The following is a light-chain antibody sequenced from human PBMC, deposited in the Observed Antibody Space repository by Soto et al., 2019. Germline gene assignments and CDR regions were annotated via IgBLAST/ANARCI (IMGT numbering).Light chain of an antibody. CDR3: QSSDSSLSGWV. Sequence: QSVLTQPPSVSGAPGQRVTISCTGSSSNIGAGYDVHWYQQLPGTAPKLLIYGNSNRPSGVPDRFSGSKSGTSAPLAITGLKAEDEADYSCQSSDSSLSGWVFGGGTKLTVL. CDR2: GNS. V-gene: IGLV1-40*01. CDR1: SSNIGAGYD. J-gene: IGLJ3*02.